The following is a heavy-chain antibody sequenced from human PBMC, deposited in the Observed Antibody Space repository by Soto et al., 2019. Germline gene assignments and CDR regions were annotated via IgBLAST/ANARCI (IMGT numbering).Heavy chain of an antibody. CDR3: ARRERWLQQLPYSYYGMDV. D-gene: IGHD5-12*01. V-gene: IGHV3-30-3*01. J-gene: IGHJ6*02. CDR2: ISYDGSNK. CDR1: GCTFRSYA. Sequence: GGSLRVCWAASGCTFRSYAMHWVRQAPGKGLEWVAVISYDGSNKYYADSVKGRFTISRDNSKNTLYLQMNSLRAEDTAVYYCARRERWLQQLPYSYYGMDVWGQGTTVTVSS.